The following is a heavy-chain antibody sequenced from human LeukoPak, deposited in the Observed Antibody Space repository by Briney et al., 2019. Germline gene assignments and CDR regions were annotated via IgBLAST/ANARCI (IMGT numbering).Heavy chain of an antibody. Sequence: ASVKVSCKASGYTFTNYGISWVRQAPGQGLEWMGWISAYNGNSNYAQKFQGRVSMTTDTYTTTVSMELRSLRSDDTAVYYCARDEPLVVTTVVAPYDYWGQGTLVTVSS. CDR2: ISAYNGNS. D-gene: IGHD4-23*01. CDR1: GYTFTNYG. V-gene: IGHV1-18*01. CDR3: ARDEPLVVTTVVAPYDY. J-gene: IGHJ4*02.